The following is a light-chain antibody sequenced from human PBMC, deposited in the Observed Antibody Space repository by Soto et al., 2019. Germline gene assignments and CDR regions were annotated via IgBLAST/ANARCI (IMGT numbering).Light chain of an antibody. Sequence: EIQMTQSPPSLSASVGDRVTITCRASQSIGNFLNWYQQRHGQVPNLLIYAASNLHTGVPSRFSGRGSGKDFTVTSIRQDSERVLTCSYQRSHSSPPTFGQGTRLEIK. V-gene: IGKV1-39*01. CDR1: QSIGNF. J-gene: IGKJ5*01. CDR3: QRSHSSPPT. CDR2: AAS.